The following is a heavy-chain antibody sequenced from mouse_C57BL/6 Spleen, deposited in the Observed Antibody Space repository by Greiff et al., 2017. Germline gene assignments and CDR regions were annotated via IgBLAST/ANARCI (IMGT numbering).Heavy chain of an antibody. J-gene: IGHJ4*01. CDR2: LDPSDSYT. Sequence: QVQLQQPGAELVLPGASVKLSCTASGYTFTSYWMHWVKQRPGQGLEWIGELDPSDSYTNYNQKFKGKSTLTVDKSSSTAYMQLSSLTSEDSAVYNCARGGWDGAMDYWGQGTSVTVCS. D-gene: IGHD4-1*01. CDR3: ARGGWDGAMDY. V-gene: IGHV1-69*01. CDR1: GYTFTSYW.